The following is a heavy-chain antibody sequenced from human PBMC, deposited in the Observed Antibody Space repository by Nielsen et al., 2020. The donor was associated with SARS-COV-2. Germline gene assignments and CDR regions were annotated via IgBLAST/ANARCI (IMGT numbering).Heavy chain of an antibody. CDR2: IYYGGST. CDR1: GGSISSSSYY. J-gene: IGHJ4*02. D-gene: IGHD3-3*01. V-gene: IGHV4-39*07. Sequence: SETLSLTCTVSGGSISSSSYYWGWIRQPPGKGLEWIGTIYYGGSTNYNPSLKSRVTISVDTSKNQFSLKLSSVTAADTAVYYCARGGSYYDFWSGYYFDYWGQGTLVTVSS. CDR3: ARGGSYYDFWSGYYFDY.